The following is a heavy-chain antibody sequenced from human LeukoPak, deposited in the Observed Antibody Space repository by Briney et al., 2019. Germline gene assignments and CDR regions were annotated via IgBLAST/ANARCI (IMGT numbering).Heavy chain of an antibody. J-gene: IGHJ1*01. CDR2: ISSSSSYI. Sequence: GGSLRLSCAASGFTFSSYSMNWVRQAPGKGLEWVSSISSSSSYIYHADSVKGRFTISRDNAKNSLYLQMNSLRAEDTAVYYCARMTQGSPQYFQHWGQGTLVTVSS. V-gene: IGHV3-21*01. CDR3: ARMTQGSPQYFQH. CDR1: GFTFSSYS.